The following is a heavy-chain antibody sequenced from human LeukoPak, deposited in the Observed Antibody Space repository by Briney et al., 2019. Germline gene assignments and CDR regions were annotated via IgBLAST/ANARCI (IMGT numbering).Heavy chain of an antibody. CDR3: ARSSGSYYNWFDP. J-gene: IGHJ5*02. CDR1: GYTFTNYY. Sequence: GASVKVSCKASGYTFTNYYMHWVRQAPGQGLEWLGLITPSGGSTWYAQKFQGRVTMTRDMSTSTDYMELSRLRSDDTAVYYCARSSGSYYNWFDPWGQGTLVTVSS. V-gene: IGHV1-46*01. D-gene: IGHD3-10*01. CDR2: ITPSGGST.